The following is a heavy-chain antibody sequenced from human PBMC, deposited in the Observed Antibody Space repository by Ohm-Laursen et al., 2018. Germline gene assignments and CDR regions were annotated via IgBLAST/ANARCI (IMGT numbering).Heavy chain of an antibody. Sequence: SSVKVSCKASGYTFTSYDINWVRQATGQGLEWMGWMNPNSGNTGYAQKFQGRVTMTRNTSISTAYMELSRLRSDDTAVYYCARLATYYYDSSGYHGDWGQGTLVTVSS. CDR2: MNPNSGNT. J-gene: IGHJ4*02. CDR3: ARLATYYYDSSGYHGD. V-gene: IGHV1-8*01. D-gene: IGHD3-22*01. CDR1: GYTFTSYD.